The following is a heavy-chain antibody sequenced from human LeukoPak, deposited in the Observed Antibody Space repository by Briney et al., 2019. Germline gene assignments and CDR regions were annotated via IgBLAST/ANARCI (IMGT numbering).Heavy chain of an antibody. V-gene: IGHV3-66*01. J-gene: IGHJ4*02. CDR3: ARGGDSSYYGDY. CDR1: GFTVSSNY. Sequence: AGGSLRLSCAASGFTVSSNYMKWVRQAPGKGREWVSLIYSGGSTHYADSVKGRFTISRDNSKNTLYLQMNSLRAEDTAVYYCARGGDSSYYGDYWGQGTLVTVSS. D-gene: IGHD3-22*01. CDR2: IYSGGST.